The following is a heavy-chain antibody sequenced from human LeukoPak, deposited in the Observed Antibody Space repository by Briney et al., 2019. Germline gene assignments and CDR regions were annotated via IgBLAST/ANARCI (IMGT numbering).Heavy chain of an antibody. Sequence: GGSLRLSCAASGFTFSSYGMTWVRQAPGKGLEWVSYISSSSSTIYYADSVKGRFTISRDNSKNTLYVQMNSLRPDDTAVYYCAKDSSDYYFDYWGQGTLVTVSS. CDR1: GFTFSSYG. CDR2: ISSSSSTI. J-gene: IGHJ4*02. CDR3: AKDSSDYYFDY. V-gene: IGHV3-48*01. D-gene: IGHD3-22*01.